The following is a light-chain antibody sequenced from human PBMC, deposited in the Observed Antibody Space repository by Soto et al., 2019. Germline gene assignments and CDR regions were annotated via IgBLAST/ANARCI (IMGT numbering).Light chain of an antibody. V-gene: IGKV3D-15*01. CDR1: QSVNSRY. CDR2: DAS. Sequence: EIVLTQSPGILSLSPGERATLSCRALQSVNSRYLAWFQQKPGQAPRLLIYDASNRATGIPARFSGSGSGTEFTLTVSSLQSEDFAVYYCQQYNNWPPITFGQGTRLEI. J-gene: IGKJ5*01. CDR3: QQYNNWPPIT.